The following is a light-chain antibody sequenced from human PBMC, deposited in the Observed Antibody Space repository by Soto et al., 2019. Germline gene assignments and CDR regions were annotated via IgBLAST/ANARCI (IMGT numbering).Light chain of an antibody. J-gene: IGLJ1*01. CDR3: CSYADTFYV. CDR1: NSDVGGYNF. CDR2: DVN. V-gene: IGLV2-11*01. Sequence: QSALTQPRSVSGSPGKSVTISCTGTNSDVGGYNFVSWYQQYPGKVPKLMIYDVNKRSSGVPDRFSGSKSGNTASLTISGLKAEDEADYYCCSYADTFYVFGTGTKLTVL.